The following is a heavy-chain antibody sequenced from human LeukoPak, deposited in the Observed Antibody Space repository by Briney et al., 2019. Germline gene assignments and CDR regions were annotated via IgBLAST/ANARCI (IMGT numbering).Heavy chain of an antibody. CDR2: IYTSGST. CDR1: GGSISSYY. Sequence: PSETLSLTCTVSGGSISSYYWSWIRQPAGKGLEWIGRIYTSGSTNYNPSLKSRVTMSVDTSKNQFSMKLSSVTAADTDVYYCARVVVVAALSGLYYYYYMDVWGKGTTVTISS. V-gene: IGHV4-4*07. CDR3: ARVVVVAALSGLYYYYYMDV. D-gene: IGHD2-15*01. J-gene: IGHJ6*03.